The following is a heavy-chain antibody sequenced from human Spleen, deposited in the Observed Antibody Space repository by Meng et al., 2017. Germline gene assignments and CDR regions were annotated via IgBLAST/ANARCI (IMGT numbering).Heavy chain of an antibody. V-gene: IGHV1-46*01. Sequence: ASVKVSCKASGYTFTSYYMHWVRQAPGQGLEWMGIINPSGGSTSYAQKFQGRVTMTRDTSTSTVYMELSSLRSEDTAVYYCAIDRNYDILTGYFSHLTTSYGMDVWGQGTMVTVSS. CDR2: INPSGGST. D-gene: IGHD3-9*01. J-gene: IGHJ6*02. CDR3: AIDRNYDILTGYFSHLTTSYGMDV. CDR1: GYTFTSYY.